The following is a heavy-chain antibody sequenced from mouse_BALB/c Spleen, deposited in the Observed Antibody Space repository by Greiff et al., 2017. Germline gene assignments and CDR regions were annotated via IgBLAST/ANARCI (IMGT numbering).Heavy chain of an antibody. J-gene: IGHJ4*01. CDR3: TRGGRITTVVERDYYAMDY. CDR2: INPSNGGT. D-gene: IGHD1-1*01. CDR1: GYTFTSYY. Sequence: QVQLKESGAELVKPGASVKLSCKASGYTFTSYYMYWVKQRPGQGLEWIGEINPSNGGTNFNEKFKSKATLTVDKSSSTAYMQLSSLTSEDSAVYYCTRGGRITTVVERDYYAMDYWGQGTSVTVSS. V-gene: IGHV1S81*02.